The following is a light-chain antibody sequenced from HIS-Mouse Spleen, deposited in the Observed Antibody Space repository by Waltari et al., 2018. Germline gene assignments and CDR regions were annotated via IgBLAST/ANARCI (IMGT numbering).Light chain of an antibody. V-gene: IGLV2-14*03. J-gene: IGLJ2*01. CDR1: SSDVGGYNY. CDR3: SSYTSSSTLV. Sequence: QSALTQPASVSGSPGQSITISCTGTSSDVGGYNYVSWYQQHPGKAPNLMIYDVSNPPSWVSNRVSGSKSGNTASLTSSGLQAEDEADYYCSSYTSSSTLVFGGGTKLTVL. CDR2: DVS.